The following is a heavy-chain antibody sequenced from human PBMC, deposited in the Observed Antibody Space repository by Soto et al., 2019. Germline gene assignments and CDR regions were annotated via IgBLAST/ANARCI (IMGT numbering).Heavy chain of an antibody. CDR3: ARDDFVVRGVYYYYGMDV. V-gene: IGHV1-18*01. D-gene: IGHD3-10*01. Sequence: QAQLVQSGAEVKKPGASVKVSCKASGYTFSSYGITWVRQAPGQGLEWMAWISGYNGNTNYAQNLQGRVTMTTDTSTNTAYMELRSLRSDDTAVYSCARDDFVVRGVYYYYGMDVWGQGTTVTVSS. CDR2: ISGYNGNT. CDR1: GYTFSSYG. J-gene: IGHJ6*02.